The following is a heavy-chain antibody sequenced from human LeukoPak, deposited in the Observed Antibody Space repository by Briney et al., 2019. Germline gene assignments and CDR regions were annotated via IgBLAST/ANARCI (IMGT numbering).Heavy chain of an antibody. V-gene: IGHV4-59*08. CDR1: GGSISSYY. Sequence: PSETLSLTCTVSGGSISSYYWSWIRQPPGKGLEWIGCIYYSGSTNYNPSLKSRVTISVDTSKNQFSLKLSSVTAADTAVYYCARHGDYYDSSGYYPFDYWGQGTLVTVSS. J-gene: IGHJ4*02. D-gene: IGHD3-22*01. CDR3: ARHGDYYDSSGYYPFDY. CDR2: IYYSGST.